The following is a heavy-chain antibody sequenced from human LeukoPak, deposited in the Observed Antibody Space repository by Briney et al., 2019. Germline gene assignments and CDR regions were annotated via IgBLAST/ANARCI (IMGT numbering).Heavy chain of an antibody. CDR3: ATMIFGGGFDY. CDR1: GFTFSSYW. D-gene: IGHD3/OR15-3a*01. Sequence: GGSLRLSCVASGFTFSSYWMSWVRQAPGKGLEWVANIKEDGGEENYVDSVKGRFTISRDNAKKSLYLQMNSLRAEDTDLYYCATMIFGGGFDYWGQGTLVTVSS. CDR2: IKEDGGEE. J-gene: IGHJ4*02. V-gene: IGHV3-7*01.